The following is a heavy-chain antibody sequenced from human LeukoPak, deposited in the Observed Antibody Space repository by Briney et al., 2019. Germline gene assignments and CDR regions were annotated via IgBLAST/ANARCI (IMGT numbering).Heavy chain of an antibody. D-gene: IGHD1-20*01. CDR3: ARVTGTTSWFDP. CDR1: GGTFSSYA. J-gene: IGHJ5*02. Sequence: SVKVSCKAWGGTFSSYAISWLRQAPGQGLEWMGRIIPILGIANYAQKFQGRVTITADKSTSTAYMELSSLRSEDTAVYYCARVTGTTSWFDPWGQGTLVTVSS. CDR2: IIPILGIA. V-gene: IGHV1-69*04.